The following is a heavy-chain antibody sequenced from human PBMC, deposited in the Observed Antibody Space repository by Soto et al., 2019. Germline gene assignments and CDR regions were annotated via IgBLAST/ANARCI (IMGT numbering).Heavy chain of an antibody. Sequence: ETLSLTCAVYGGSFSGYYWSWIRQPPGKGLEWIGEINHSGSTNYNPSLKSRVTISVDTSKNQFSLKLSSVTAADTAVYYCARDRIQLWLGGYYYYGMDVWGQGTTVTVSS. V-gene: IGHV4-34*01. CDR3: ARDRIQLWLGGYYYYGMDV. CDR2: INHSGST. D-gene: IGHD5-18*01. J-gene: IGHJ6*02. CDR1: GGSFSGYY.